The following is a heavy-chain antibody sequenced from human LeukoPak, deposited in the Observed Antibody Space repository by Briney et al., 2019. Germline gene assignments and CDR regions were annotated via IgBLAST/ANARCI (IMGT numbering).Heavy chain of an antibody. CDR1: GFTFSTYW. D-gene: IGHD3-22*01. V-gene: IGHV3-74*03. Sequence: GGPLRLSCAASGFTFSTYWMHWVRQAPGKGLVWVSRISSDGIITTYADSVKGRFTISRDNAKNTLYLQMDSLRVEDTAVYYCARRYDNSGYYDFWGQGTLVTVSS. CDR2: ISSDGIIT. J-gene: IGHJ4*02. CDR3: ARRYDNSGYYDF.